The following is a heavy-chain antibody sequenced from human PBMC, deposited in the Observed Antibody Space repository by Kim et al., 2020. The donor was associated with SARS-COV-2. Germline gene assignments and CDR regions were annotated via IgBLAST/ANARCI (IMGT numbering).Heavy chain of an antibody. CDR3: ARDLSNGFGDSYFDY. D-gene: IGHD3-10*01. J-gene: IGHJ4*02. Sequence: PSLKSLVTISVDPSKNQFALKLSAVTAADTAVYYCARDLSNGFGDSYFDYWGQGTLVTVSS. V-gene: IGHV4-59*01.